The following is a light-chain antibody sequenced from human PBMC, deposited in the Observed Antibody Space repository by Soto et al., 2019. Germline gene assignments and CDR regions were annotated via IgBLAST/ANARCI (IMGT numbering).Light chain of an antibody. V-gene: IGLV1-40*01. J-gene: IGLJ3*02. Sequence: QSVLTQPPSVSGAPGQRVTISCTGSSSNIGAGYDVHWYQQLPGTAPKLLIYGSYNRPSGVPDRFSGSKSGTSASLAITGLQAEDEADYYCQPYDSSLSGWVFGGGTKLTVL. CDR1: SSNIGAGYD. CDR2: GSY. CDR3: QPYDSSLSGWV.